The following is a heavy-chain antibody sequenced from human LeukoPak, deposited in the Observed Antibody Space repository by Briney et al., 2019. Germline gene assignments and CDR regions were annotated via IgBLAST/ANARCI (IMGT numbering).Heavy chain of an antibody. D-gene: IGHD2-2*01. J-gene: IGHJ3*02. CDR1: GFTFSSYS. Sequence: GGSLRLSCAASGFTFSSYSMNWVRQAPGKGLEWVSYISSSGSTIYYADSVKGRFTISRDNAKNSLYLQMNSLRAEDTAVYYCARGSLGFCSSTSCYVSGAFDIWGQGTMVTVSS. CDR2: ISSSGSTI. V-gene: IGHV3-48*04. CDR3: ARGSLGFCSSTSCYVSGAFDI.